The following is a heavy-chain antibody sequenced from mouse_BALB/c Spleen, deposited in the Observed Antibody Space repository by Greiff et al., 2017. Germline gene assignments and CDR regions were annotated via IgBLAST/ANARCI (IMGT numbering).Heavy chain of an antibody. CDR1: GFNIKDTY. D-gene: IGHD1-2*01. Sequence: VQLQQSGAELVKPGASVKLSCTASGFNIKDTYMHWVKQRPEQGLEWIGRIDPANGNTKYDPKFQGKATITADTSSNTAYLQLSSLTSEDTAVYYCARSSNSLLRLRAMDYWGQGTSVTVSS. V-gene: IGHV14-3*02. CDR3: ARSSNSLLRLRAMDY. CDR2: IDPANGNT. J-gene: IGHJ4*01.